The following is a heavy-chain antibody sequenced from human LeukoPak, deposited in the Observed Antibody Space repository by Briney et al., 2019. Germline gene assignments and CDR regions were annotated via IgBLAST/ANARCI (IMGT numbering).Heavy chain of an antibody. CDR1: GFIFSNCA. J-gene: IGHJ4*02. CDR3: ARDWDGYGPGYFDY. D-gene: IGHD5-24*01. V-gene: IGHV3-30-3*01. CDR2: VSYDGTNK. Sequence: GRSLRLSCAASGFIFSNCAMHWVRQAPGKGLEWVGVVSYDGTNKYYADSVKGRFSISRDNAKNTLYLQMNSLRAEDTAVYYCARDWDGYGPGYFDYWGQGTLVTVSS.